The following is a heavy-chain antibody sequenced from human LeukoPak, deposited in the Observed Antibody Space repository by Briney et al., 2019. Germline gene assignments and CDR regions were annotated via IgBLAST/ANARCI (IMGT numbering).Heavy chain of an antibody. CDR1: GYTFTNSY. J-gene: IGHJ4*02. D-gene: IGHD3-10*01. Sequence: ASVTVSCKASGYTFTNSYIHWVRQAPGQVLEWMGLINPDGGNTNYAQNFQGRVTLTRDTSTSTVYMELSRLRSDDTAVYYCASGGWFGEDTLRYWGQGTLVTVSS. CDR3: ASGGWFGEDTLRY. V-gene: IGHV1-46*01. CDR2: INPDGGNT.